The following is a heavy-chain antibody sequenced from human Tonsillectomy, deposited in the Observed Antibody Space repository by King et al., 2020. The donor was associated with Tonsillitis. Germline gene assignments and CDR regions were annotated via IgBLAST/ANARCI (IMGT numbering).Heavy chain of an antibody. CDR3: ARGTGRYSGYDPHPIDF. D-gene: IGHD5-12*01. Sequence: VKRKKWCAGLWKASETLSLTCAVYGGSFSGYYWSWIRQPPGKGLECTGEINHSGSTNYNPPLKSRVTISVDTSKNQFSLKLSSVTAADTAVYHCARGTGRYSGYDPHPIDFWGQGTLVTVSS. CDR1: GGSFSGYY. V-gene: IGHV4-34*01. CDR2: INHSGST. J-gene: IGHJ4*02.